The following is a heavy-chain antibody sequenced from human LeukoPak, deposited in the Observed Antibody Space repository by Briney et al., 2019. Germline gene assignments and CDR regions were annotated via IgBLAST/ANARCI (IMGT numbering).Heavy chain of an antibody. D-gene: IGHD2-2*02. J-gene: IGHJ4*02. V-gene: IGHV3-23*01. Sequence: GGSLRLSCAASGFTFNTYAMTWVRQAPGKGLEWISTISGSGSSTYYADSVKGRFTISRDNFNNLLYLQMNSLRAEDTALYYCARAPYTTGRSFYFDSWGQGTLVTVSS. CDR1: GFTFNTYA. CDR3: ARAPYTTGRSFYFDS. CDR2: ISGSGSST.